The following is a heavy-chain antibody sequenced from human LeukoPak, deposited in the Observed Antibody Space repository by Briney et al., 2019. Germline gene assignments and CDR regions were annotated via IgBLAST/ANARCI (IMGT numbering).Heavy chain of an antibody. CDR2: IYYSGST. J-gene: IGHJ4*02. V-gene: IGHV4-61*01. D-gene: IGHD1-26*01. Sequence: KSSETLSLTCTVSGGSVSSGSYYWSWIRQPPGKGLEWIGYIYYSGSTNYNHSLKSRITISVDTSKNHFSLKLSSVTAADTAVYYCARVTVGASWFDYWGQGTLVTVSS. CDR1: GGSVSSGSYY. CDR3: ARVTVGASWFDY.